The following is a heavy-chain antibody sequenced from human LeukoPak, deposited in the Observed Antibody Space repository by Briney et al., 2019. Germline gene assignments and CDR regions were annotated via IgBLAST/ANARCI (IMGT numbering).Heavy chain of an antibody. Sequence: ASVKVSCKASGYTFTSYYMHWVRQAPVQGLEWMGIINPSGGSTSYAQKFQGRVTMTRDTSTSTVYMELSSLRSEDTAVYYCATIPPTGTELYYYYGMDVWGQGTTVTVSS. CDR3: ATIPPTGTELYYYYGMDV. D-gene: IGHD1-14*01. J-gene: IGHJ6*02. CDR1: GYTFTSYY. V-gene: IGHV1-46*01. CDR2: INPSGGST.